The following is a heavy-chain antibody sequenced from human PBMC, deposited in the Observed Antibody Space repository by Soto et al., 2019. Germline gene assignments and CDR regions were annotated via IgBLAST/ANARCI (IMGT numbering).Heavy chain of an antibody. V-gene: IGHV1-69*12. CDR2: IIPIFGTT. Sequence: QVQLVQSGAEVRRPGSSVKVSCKASGGTFGSNAISWVRQAPGQGLEWMGGIIPIFGTTNNAQKFQGRVTITADEPTNTAYMELSSLRSEDTAIYYCAREGYTFGPGAVSGAFDIWGQGTVVTVSS. CDR1: GGTFGSNA. J-gene: IGHJ3*02. D-gene: IGHD4-4*01. CDR3: AREGYTFGPGAVSGAFDI.